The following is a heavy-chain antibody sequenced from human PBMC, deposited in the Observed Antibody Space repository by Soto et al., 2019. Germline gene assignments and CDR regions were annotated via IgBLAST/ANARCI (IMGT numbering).Heavy chain of an antibody. CDR3: AKFFGAFDI. CDR2: ISYDGSNK. J-gene: IGHJ3*02. V-gene: IGHV3-30-3*01. Sequence: GGSLRLSCAASGFTFSSYAMHWVRQAPGKGLEWVAVISYDGSNKYYADSVKGRFTISRDNSKNTLYLQMNSLRAEDTAVYYCAKFFGAFDIWGQGIMVTVSS. D-gene: IGHD3-10*01. CDR1: GFTFSSYA.